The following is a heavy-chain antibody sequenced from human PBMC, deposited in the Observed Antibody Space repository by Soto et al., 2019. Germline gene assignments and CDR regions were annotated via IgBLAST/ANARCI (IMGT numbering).Heavy chain of an antibody. J-gene: IGHJ4*02. V-gene: IGHV1-18*01. CDR3: ARRYGDPSSSTGFDY. CDR1: GYTFGIYS. D-gene: IGHD2-21*02. CDR2: INTYSGKT. Sequence: GPEVKKPGASVKVSCKASGYTFGIYSITWVRQAPGQGLEWLGGINTYSGKTYYAQKVQGRVTLTTDTSTSTADMNMRSLRSDDTAVYYCARRYGDPSSSTGFDYWGQGTLVSVSS.